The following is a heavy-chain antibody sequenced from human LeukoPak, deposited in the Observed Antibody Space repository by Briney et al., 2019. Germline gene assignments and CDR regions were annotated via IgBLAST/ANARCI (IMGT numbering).Heavy chain of an antibody. V-gene: IGHV1-2*06. CDR1: GGTFSSYA. D-gene: IGHD6-13*01. J-gene: IGHJ6*03. CDR2: INPNSGGT. Sequence: ASVKVSCKASGGTFSSYAISWVRQAPGQGLEWMGRINPNSGGTNYAQKFQGRVTMTRDTSISTAYMELSRLRSDDTAVYYCARDLVAAAGTNYYYYYMDVWGKGTTVTVSS. CDR3: ARDLVAAAGTNYYYYYMDV.